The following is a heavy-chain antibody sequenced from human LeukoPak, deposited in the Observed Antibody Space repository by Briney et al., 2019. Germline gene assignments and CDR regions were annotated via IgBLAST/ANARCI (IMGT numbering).Heavy chain of an antibody. J-gene: IGHJ4*02. Sequence: ASVKVSCKASGYTFANYYMHWVRQAPGQGLEWMGIINPSGGDTSYAQRFQGRVTMTRDMSTSTVYMELSSLKSEETAVYYCAIGRHILMVTPNFAYWGQGTLVTVSS. V-gene: IGHV1-46*01. CDR3: AIGRHILMVTPNFAY. CDR1: GYTFANYY. D-gene: IGHD2-21*02. CDR2: INPSGGDT.